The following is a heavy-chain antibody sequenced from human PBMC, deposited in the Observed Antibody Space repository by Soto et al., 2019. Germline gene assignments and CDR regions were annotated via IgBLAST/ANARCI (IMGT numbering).Heavy chain of an antibody. CDR2: IIPILGIA. Sequence: SVKVSCKASGYTFTGYYMHWVRQAPGQGLEWVGRIIPILGIANYAQKFQGRVTITADKSTSTAYMELRSLRSDDTAVYYCARAATLLRYFDWLLDYWGQGTLVTVSS. D-gene: IGHD3-9*01. V-gene: IGHV1-69*04. J-gene: IGHJ4*02. CDR3: ARAATLLRYFDWLLDY. CDR1: GYTFTGYY.